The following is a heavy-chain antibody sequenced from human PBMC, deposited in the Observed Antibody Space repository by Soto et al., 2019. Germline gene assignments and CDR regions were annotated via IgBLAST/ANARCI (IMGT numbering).Heavy chain of an antibody. CDR1: GFTFSDYY. V-gene: IGHV3-72*01. D-gene: IGHD1-26*01. Sequence: EVQLVESGGGLVQPGGSLRLSCAGSGFTFSDYYIDWVRHAPGKGLEWVGRSRDKGNSYSTDYAASVKGRFTVSRDASKNSLYLQMNSLKTEDTALYYCTRSIVGTTSSDYWGQGTLVTVSS. J-gene: IGHJ4*02. CDR3: TRSIVGTTSSDY. CDR2: SRDKGNSYST.